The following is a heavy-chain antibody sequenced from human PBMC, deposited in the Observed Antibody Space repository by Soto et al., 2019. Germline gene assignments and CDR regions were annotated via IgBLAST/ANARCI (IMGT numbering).Heavy chain of an antibody. V-gene: IGHV4-39*01. CDR2: IYYSGST. Sequence: QLQLQESGPGLVKPSETLSLTCTVSGGSISSSSYYWGWIRQPPGKGLEWIGSIYYSGSTYYNPSLKSRVHISVDTSKNQCSLKLSSVTAADTAVYYCARHEQQLVYDWFDPWGQGTLVTVSS. CDR1: GGSISSSSYY. J-gene: IGHJ5*02. D-gene: IGHD6-13*01. CDR3: ARHEQQLVYDWFDP.